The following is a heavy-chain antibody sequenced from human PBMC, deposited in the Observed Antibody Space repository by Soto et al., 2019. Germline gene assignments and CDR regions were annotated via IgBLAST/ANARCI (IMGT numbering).Heavy chain of an antibody. Sequence: ASVKVSCKASGYNFINYGITWVRQAPGQGLEWMGRISVHNGNTNYAQKLQGRVTMTTDTSTSTAYMELRSLRSDDTAVYYCGRDLDGSGSYYTDYWGPGTLVTVSS. CDR1: GYNFINYG. CDR3: GRDLDGSGSYYTDY. V-gene: IGHV1-18*01. CDR2: ISVHNGNT. J-gene: IGHJ4*02. D-gene: IGHD3-10*01.